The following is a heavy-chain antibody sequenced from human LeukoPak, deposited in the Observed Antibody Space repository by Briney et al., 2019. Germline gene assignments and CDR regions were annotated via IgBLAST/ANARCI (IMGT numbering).Heavy chain of an antibody. CDR2: IYTSGST. V-gene: IGHV4-4*07. D-gene: IGHD5-18*01. J-gene: IGHJ4*02. Sequence: PSETLSLTCTVSGGSISSYFWSWIRQPAGKGLEWIGRIYTSGSTDYNPSLKSRVTMSVDASKNQFSLKLSSVTAADTAVYYCARSRGYSYGLYYFDYWGQGTLVTVSS. CDR1: GGSISSYF. CDR3: ARSRGYSYGLYYFDY.